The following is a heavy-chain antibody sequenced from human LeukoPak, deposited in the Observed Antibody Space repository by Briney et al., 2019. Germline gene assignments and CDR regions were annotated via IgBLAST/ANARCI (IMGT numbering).Heavy chain of an antibody. CDR3: ARVPTYYYDSSGYYYDAFDI. V-gene: IGHV4-34*01. J-gene: IGHJ3*02. D-gene: IGHD3-22*01. CDR1: GGSFSGYY. CDR2: INHSGST. Sequence: SETLSLTCAVYGGSFSGYYWSWIRQPPGKGLEWIGEINHSGSTNYNPSLKSRVTISVDASKNQFSLKLSSVTAADTAVYYCARVPTYYYDSSGYYYDAFDIWGQGTMVTVSS.